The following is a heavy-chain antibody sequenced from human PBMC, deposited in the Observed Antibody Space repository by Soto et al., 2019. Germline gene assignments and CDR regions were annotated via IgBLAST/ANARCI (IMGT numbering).Heavy chain of an antibody. CDR2: IYSSGNT. V-gene: IGHV4-4*07. D-gene: IGHD3-3*01. CDR3: ARGQRFSDRFDP. J-gene: IGHJ5*02. Sequence: SETLSLTCSVSGGTISGYYWTWIRQPAGKGLEWIGRIYSSGNTKYNPSLQSRVTMSLDTSNNQFSLRLTSVTAADTAVYYCARGQRFSDRFDPWGQGALVTVSS. CDR1: GGTISGYY.